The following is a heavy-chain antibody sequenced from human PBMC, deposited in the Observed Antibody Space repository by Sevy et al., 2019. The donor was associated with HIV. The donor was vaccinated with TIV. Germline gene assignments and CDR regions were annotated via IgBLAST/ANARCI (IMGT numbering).Heavy chain of an antibody. CDR3: AKDWGTTAISDY. D-gene: IGHD3-16*01. CDR1: GFTFSSYA. CDR2: ISATGSST. J-gene: IGHJ4*02. Sequence: GSLRLSCAASGFTFSSYAMSWVRQAPGKGLEWVSAISATGSSTFYSDSVKGRFTTSRDNSKNTLYLQMNSLRADDTAVYYCAKDWGTTAISDYWGQGTLVTVSS. V-gene: IGHV3-23*01.